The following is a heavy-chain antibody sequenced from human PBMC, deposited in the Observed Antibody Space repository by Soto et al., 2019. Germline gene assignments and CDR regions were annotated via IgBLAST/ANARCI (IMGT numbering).Heavy chain of an antibody. V-gene: IGHV4-34*01. CDR1: GGSLRGFY. CDR3: VRGGDWATN. J-gene: IGHJ4*02. Sequence: QVQLQQWGAGLLKPSETLSLTCGVYGGSLRGFYWSWIRQSPGKRLEWIGEINHSGVTSYNPSLKSRVTISVDTSNNQFSLKLSSVTAADTAVYYCVRGGDWATNWGQGTLVTVSS. D-gene: IGHD3-10*01. CDR2: INHSGVT.